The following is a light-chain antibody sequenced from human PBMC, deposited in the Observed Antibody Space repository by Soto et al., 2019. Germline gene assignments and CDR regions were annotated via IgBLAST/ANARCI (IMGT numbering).Light chain of an antibody. Sequence: AIRMTQSPSSLSASTGDRVTITCRASQGISSYLAWYQQKPGKAPKLLIYAASSFQSGVPSRFSGSGSGTEFTRTISSLQTGECASYYRLQYKSPPWPFRQGTKVDI. V-gene: IGKV1-8*01. CDR2: AAS. CDR3: LQYKSPPWP. CDR1: QGISSY. J-gene: IGKJ1*01.